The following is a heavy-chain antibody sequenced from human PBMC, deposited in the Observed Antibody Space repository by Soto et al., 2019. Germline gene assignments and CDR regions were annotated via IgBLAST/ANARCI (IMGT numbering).Heavy chain of an antibody. CDR2: ISYDGSNK. D-gene: IGHD3-3*02. V-gene: IGHV3-30*18. CDR3: AKVLHFTYYYGMDV. J-gene: IGHJ6*02. Sequence: PGGSLRLSCAASGFTFSSYGMHWVRQAPGKGLEWVAVISYDGSNKYYADSVKGRFTISRDNSKNTLYLQMNSLRAEDTAVYYCAKVLHFTYYYGMDVWGQGTTVTVSS. CDR1: GFTFSSYG.